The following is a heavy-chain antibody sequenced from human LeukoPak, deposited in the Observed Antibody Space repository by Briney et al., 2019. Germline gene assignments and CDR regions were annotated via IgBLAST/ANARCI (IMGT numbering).Heavy chain of an antibody. D-gene: IGHD3-9*01. CDR1: GFTFNSYA. CDR2: IGFGDDSA. CDR3: AKGDTYYDLLTCFDF. J-gene: IGHJ4*02. V-gene: IGHV3-23*01. Sequence: GGSLRLSCAASGFTFNSYAMSWVRQAPGKGLEWVSTIGFGDDSAYYADSVKGRFTISRDNSKNTLYLQMNSLRDEDTAVYYCAKGDTYYDLLTCFDFWGPGTLVTVSS.